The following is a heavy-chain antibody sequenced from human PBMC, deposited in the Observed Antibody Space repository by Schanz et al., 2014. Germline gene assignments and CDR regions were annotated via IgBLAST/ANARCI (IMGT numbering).Heavy chain of an antibody. J-gene: IGHJ3*02. D-gene: IGHD4-17*01. Sequence: QVQLVESGGGVVQPGGSLRLSCAASGFIFNDYYMNWIRQAPGKGLEWLSYISATSAKIDYADSVQGRFTISRDNSKNTLYLQMNSLRAEDTALYYCAKDPHRDYGGKPQAFDIWGQGTMVTVSS. CDR1: GFIFNDYY. V-gene: IGHV3-11*06. CDR2: ISATSAKI. CDR3: AKDPHRDYGGKPQAFDI.